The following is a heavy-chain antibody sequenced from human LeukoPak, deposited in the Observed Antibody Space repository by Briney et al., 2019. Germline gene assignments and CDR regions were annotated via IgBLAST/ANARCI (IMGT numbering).Heavy chain of an antibody. CDR2: ISYDGSDK. J-gene: IGHJ4*02. V-gene: IGHV3-30*18. Sequence: GTSLRLSCAASGFTFSSYGIRWVRQAPGKGLEWVAVISYDGSDKYYVDSVKGRFTISRDNSKNTLYLQMNSLRAEDTAVYYCAKDDNHCSGGSCHVFDYWGQGTLVTVSS. CDR3: AKDDNHCSGGSCHVFDY. CDR1: GFTFSSYG. D-gene: IGHD2-15*01.